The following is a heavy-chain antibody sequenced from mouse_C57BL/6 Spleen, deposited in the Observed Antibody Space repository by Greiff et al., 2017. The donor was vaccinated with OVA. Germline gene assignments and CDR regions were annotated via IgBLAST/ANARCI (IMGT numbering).Heavy chain of an antibody. V-gene: IGHV1-61*01. CDR1: GYTFTSYW. CDR3: ARGDERAYFDY. J-gene: IGHJ2*01. D-gene: IGHD3-1*01. Sequence: VQLQQPGAELVRPGSSVKLSCKASGYTFTSYWMDWVKQRPGQGLEWIGNIYPSDSETHYNQKFKDKATLTVDKSSSTAYMQLSSLISEDSAVYYCARGDERAYFDYWGQGTTLTVSS. CDR2: IYPSDSET.